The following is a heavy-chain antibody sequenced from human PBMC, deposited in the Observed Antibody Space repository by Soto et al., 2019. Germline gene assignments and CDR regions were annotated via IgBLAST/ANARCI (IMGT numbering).Heavy chain of an antibody. CDR1: GFNFNTYW. V-gene: IGHV3-74*01. D-gene: IGHD6-25*01. J-gene: IGHJ4*02. Sequence: LRLSCAASGFNFNTYWMHWVRQAPGKGLVWVSRINTDGSSIIYVDSVKGRFTISRDNAKNTLYLQMNNLRAEDTAVYYCARIGGYHGPLDYWGQGTPVTVSS. CDR2: INTDGSSI. CDR3: ARIGGYHGPLDY.